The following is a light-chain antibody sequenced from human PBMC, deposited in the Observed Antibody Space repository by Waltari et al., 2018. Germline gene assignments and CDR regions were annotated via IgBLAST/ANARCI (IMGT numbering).Light chain of an antibody. Sequence: VLTQSPGTLSLSPGERAPLPCRASQSLTKRYLAWYQQKPGQAPRPLIYGASSRAAGIPDRFSGSGSGTDFTLTISRLEPEDFAVYYCQQYGSSVLYTFGQGTKLEIK. J-gene: IGKJ2*01. V-gene: IGKV3-20*01. CDR1: QSLTKRY. CDR2: GAS. CDR3: QQYGSSVLYT.